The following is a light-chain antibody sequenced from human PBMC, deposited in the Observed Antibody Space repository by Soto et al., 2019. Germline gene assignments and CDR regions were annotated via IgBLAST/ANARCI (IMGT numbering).Light chain of an antibody. CDR3: SSFSSNTLV. Sequence: QSALTQPASVSGSPGQSITISCTGASSDFGRNYVSWYQQQHPGKAPKLIIYDVSNRPSGVSNRFSGSKFDNTASLTISGLQPEDESHYYCSSFSSNTLVFGGGTKLTVL. J-gene: IGLJ2*01. V-gene: IGLV2-14*03. CDR2: DVS. CDR1: SSDFGRNY.